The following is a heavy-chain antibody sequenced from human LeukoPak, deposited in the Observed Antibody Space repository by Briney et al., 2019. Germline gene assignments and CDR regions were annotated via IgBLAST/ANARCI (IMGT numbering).Heavy chain of an antibody. CDR1: GFTFSSYW. J-gene: IGHJ6*02. CDR2: ISYDGSNK. V-gene: IGHV3-30*03. CDR3: ARVGMDV. Sequence: PGGSLRLSCAASGFTFSSYWMHWVRQAPGKGLEWVAIISYDGSNKYYADSVKGRFTISRDNSKNTLYLQMNSLRAEDTAVYYCARVGMDVWGQGTTVTVSS.